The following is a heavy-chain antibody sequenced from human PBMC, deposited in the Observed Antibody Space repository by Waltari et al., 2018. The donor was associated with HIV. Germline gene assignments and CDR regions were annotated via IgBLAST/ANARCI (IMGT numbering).Heavy chain of an antibody. Sequence: EEQLLESGGGLVKPGGSLRLSCVASGFPFSRYWMIWVRQVTGQRTEWGARGSPGGSERAYVESLRGRLTVTRDDATASLYLHMKFRMAKVTGVYYCVRADYWALFSDCHYGLDVWGQGTTFIVSS. CDR2: GSPGGSER. J-gene: IGHJ6*02. V-gene: IGHV3-7*01. D-gene: IGHD2-21*01. CDR3: VRADYWALFSDCHYGLDV. CDR1: GFPFSRYW.